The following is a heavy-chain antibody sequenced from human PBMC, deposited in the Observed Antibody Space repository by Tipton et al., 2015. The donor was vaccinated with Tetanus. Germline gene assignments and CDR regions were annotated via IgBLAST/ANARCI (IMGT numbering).Heavy chain of an antibody. CDR2: INHSGST. CDR1: GGSFSGYY. J-gene: IGHJ4*02. D-gene: IGHD2-2*01. V-gene: IGHV4-34*01. Sequence: LRLSCAVYGGSFSGYYWSWIRQPPGKGLEWIGEINHSGSTNYNPSLKSRVTISVDTSKNQFSLKLSSVTAADTAVYYCASPPTRGHVYWGQGTLVPVAS. CDR3: ASPPTRGHVY.